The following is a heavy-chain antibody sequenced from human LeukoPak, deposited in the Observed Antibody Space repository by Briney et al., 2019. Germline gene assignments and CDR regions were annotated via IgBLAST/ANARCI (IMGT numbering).Heavy chain of an antibody. V-gene: IGHV3-7*03. CDR3: ARCSNAVCXLGMDV. J-gene: IGHJ6*02. CDR1: GFRLSDYW. CDR2: INHDGSEK. D-gene: IGHD2-8*01. Sequence: GVSLRLSCAASGFRLSDYWMSWVSQAPGKGLEWVTNINHDGSEKYYVDSARGRFTISRDNAKHSLYQEMNSLRAEDTAVYYCARCSNAVCXLGMDVWGQGXTXTVSS.